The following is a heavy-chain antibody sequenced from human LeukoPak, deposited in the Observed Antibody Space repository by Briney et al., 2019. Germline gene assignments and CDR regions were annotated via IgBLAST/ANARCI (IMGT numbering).Heavy chain of an antibody. Sequence: ASVKVSCKASGYTFTNYAMHWVRQAPGQRLEWMGWINAGNGNTKYSQKFQGRVTITRDTSASTAYMELSSLRSEDTAVYYCARGRGVVVPAAMRFDYWGQGTLVTVSS. CDR2: INAGNGNT. D-gene: IGHD2-2*01. J-gene: IGHJ4*02. CDR3: ARGRGVVVPAAMRFDY. V-gene: IGHV1-3*01. CDR1: GYTFTNYA.